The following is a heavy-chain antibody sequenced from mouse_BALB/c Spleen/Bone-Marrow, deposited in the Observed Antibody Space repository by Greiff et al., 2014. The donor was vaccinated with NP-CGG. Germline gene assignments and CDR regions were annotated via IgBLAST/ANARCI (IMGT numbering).Heavy chain of an antibody. CDR1: GYTFTSYW. V-gene: IGHV1-7*01. J-gene: IGHJ3*01. CDR3: AREGYYGSPFAY. D-gene: IGHD1-1*01. Sequence: VQLQQSGAELAKPGASVNMSCKASGYTFTSYWMHWVKQRPGQGLEWIGYINPSTGYTEYNQKFKDKATLTADKSSSTAYMQLSSLTSEDSAVYYCAREGYYGSPFAYWGQGTLVTVSA. CDR2: INPSTGYT.